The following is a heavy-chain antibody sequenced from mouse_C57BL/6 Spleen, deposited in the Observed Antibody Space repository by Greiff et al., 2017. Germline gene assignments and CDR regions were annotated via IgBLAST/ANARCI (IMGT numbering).Heavy chain of an antibody. CDR3: AKGPFDY. CDR1: GYSITSGYY. Sequence: EVKVEESGPGLVKPSQSLSLTCSVTGYSITSGYYWNWIRQFPGNKLEWMGYISYDGSNNYNPSLKNRISITRDTSKNQFFLKLNSVTTEDTATYYCAKGPFDYWGQGTTLTVSS. V-gene: IGHV3-6*01. CDR2: ISYDGSN. J-gene: IGHJ2*01. D-gene: IGHD3-3*01.